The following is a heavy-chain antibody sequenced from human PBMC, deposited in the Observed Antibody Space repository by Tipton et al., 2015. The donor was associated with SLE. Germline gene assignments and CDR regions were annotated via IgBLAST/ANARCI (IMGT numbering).Heavy chain of an antibody. CDR2: IYHNGGT. CDR3: ARGVAGLEDAFDI. V-gene: IGHV4-59*01. Sequence: TLSLTCTVSGGSISSYYWSWIRQPPGKGLEWIAEIYHNGGTNYNPSLRSRVTISVDTSKNQFSLKLSSVTAADTAVYYCARGVAGLEDAFDIWGQGTMVTVSS. J-gene: IGHJ3*02. CDR1: GGSISSYY. D-gene: IGHD3-3*01.